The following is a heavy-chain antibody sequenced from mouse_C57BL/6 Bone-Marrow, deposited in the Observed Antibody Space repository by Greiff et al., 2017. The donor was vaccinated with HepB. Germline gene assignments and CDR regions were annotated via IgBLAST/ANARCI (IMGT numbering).Heavy chain of an antibody. V-gene: IGHV1-64*01. D-gene: IGHD1-1*01. CDR2: IHPNSGST. CDR1: GYTFTSYW. J-gene: IGHJ3*01. CDR3: APITTVVARGAY. Sequence: QVQLQQPGAELVKPGASVKLSCKASGYTFTSYWMHWVKQRPGQGLEWIGMIHPNSGSTNYNEKFKSKATLTVDKSSSTAYMQLSSLTSEDSAVYYWAPITTVVARGAYWGQGTLVTVSA.